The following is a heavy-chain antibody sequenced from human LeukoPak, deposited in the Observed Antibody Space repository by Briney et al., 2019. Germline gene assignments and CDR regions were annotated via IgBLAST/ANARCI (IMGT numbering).Heavy chain of an antibody. Sequence: GESLKISCKGSGYSFTNSWIGWVRQMPGKGLEWMGILYPGDSDTFYSPSFQGQVTISADKSITTAYLQWSSLKASDTAMYYCARGVVETPMVASDFWGQGTLVTVSS. CDR3: ARGVVETPMVASDF. D-gene: IGHD5-18*01. CDR1: GYSFTNSW. V-gene: IGHV5-51*01. CDR2: LYPGDSDT. J-gene: IGHJ4*02.